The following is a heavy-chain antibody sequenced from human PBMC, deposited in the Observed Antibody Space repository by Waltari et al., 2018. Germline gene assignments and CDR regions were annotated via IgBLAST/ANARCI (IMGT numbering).Heavy chain of an antibody. D-gene: IGHD6-19*01. CDR1: GFPFSSYS. CDR3: ARGDDSSGWYSRFDP. J-gene: IGHJ5*02. Sequence: EVQLVESGGGLVKPGGSLRLSCAASGFPFSSYSMNWVRQAPGKGLEWVSSISSSSSYIYYADSVKGRFTISRDNAKNSLYLQMNSLRAEDTAVYYCARGDDSSGWYSRFDPWGQGTLVTVSS. V-gene: IGHV3-21*01. CDR2: ISSSSSYI.